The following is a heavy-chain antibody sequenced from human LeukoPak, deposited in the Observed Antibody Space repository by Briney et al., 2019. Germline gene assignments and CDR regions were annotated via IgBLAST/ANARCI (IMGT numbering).Heavy chain of an antibody. J-gene: IGHJ4*02. CDR1: GGSISSGGYY. V-gene: IGHV4-31*03. D-gene: IGHD6-13*01. Sequence: SETLSLTCTVSGGSISSGGYYWSWIRQHPGKGLEWIGYIYYSGSTYYNPSLKSRVTISVDTCKNQFSLKLSSVTAADTAVYYCARITTASSSWYGNQGYFDYWGEGTLVTVSS. CDR3: ARITTASSSWYGNQGYFDY. CDR2: IYYSGST.